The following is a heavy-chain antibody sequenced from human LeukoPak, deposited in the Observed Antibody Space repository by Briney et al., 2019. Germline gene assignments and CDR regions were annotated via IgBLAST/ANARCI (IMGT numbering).Heavy chain of an antibody. CDR1: GFTFSSYA. Sequence: GGSLRLSCAASGFTFSSYAMHWVRQAPGKGLKWVAVISYDGSNKYYADSVKGRFTISRDNSKNTLYLQMNSLRAEDTAVYYCAKDHGIAAAGLLDYWGQGTLVTVSS. J-gene: IGHJ4*02. CDR3: AKDHGIAAAGLLDY. D-gene: IGHD6-13*01. V-gene: IGHV3-30*04. CDR2: ISYDGSNK.